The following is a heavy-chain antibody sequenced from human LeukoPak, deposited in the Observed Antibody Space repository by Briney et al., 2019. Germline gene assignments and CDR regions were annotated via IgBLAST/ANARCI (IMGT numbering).Heavy chain of an antibody. CDR2: ISAYNGDT. CDR1: GFTFTNYG. V-gene: IGHV1-18*04. Sequence: GASVKVSCKASGFTFTNYGITWVRQAPGQGLECMGWISAYNGDTNYAQKLRYRVTMTTDTSTSTAYMELRSLRSDDTAVYYCARVGEQHLDYYFDYWGQGTLVTVSS. CDR3: ARVGEQHLDYYFDY. J-gene: IGHJ4*02. D-gene: IGHD6-13*01.